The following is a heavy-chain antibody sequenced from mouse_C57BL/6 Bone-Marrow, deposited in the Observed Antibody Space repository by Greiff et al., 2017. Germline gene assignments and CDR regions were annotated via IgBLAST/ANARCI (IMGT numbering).Heavy chain of an antibody. J-gene: IGHJ2*01. CDR1: GFTFSSYG. Sequence: DVKLVESGGDLVKPGGSLKLSCAASGFTFSSYGMSWVRQTPDKRLEWVATISSGGSYTYYPDSVKGRFTISRDNAKNTLYLQMSSLKSEDTAMYYCAGGLEDFDYWGQGTTLTVSA. V-gene: IGHV5-6*02. CDR3: AGGLEDFDY. CDR2: ISSGGSYT.